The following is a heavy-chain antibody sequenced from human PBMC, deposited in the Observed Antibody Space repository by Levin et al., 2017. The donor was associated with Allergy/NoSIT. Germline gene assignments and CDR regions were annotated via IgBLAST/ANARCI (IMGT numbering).Heavy chain of an antibody. CDR2: ISGSGGST. CDR3: ASHGEDTRPGVRSDYYYYGMDV. J-gene: IGHJ6*02. D-gene: IGHD2-8*01. V-gene: IGHV3-23*01. CDR1: GFTFSSYA. Sequence: GGSLRLSCAASGFTFSSYAMSWVRQAPGKGLEWVSAISGSGGSTYYADSVKGRFTISRDNSKNTLYLQMNSLRAEDTAVYYCASHGEDTRPGVRSDYYYYGMDVWGQGTTVTVSS.